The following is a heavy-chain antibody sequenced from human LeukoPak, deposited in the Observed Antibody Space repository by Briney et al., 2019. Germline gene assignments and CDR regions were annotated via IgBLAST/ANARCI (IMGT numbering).Heavy chain of an antibody. CDR2: ISYSGST. CDR1: GGSITSSNYF. Sequence: SETLSLTCTVSGGSITSSNYFWGWVRQPPGKGLEWIGSISYSGSTYYNPSLKSRVIIYVDTSKNQFSLRLRSGIAADTAVYYCASHGGGWDPILFDSWGQGSLVTDSS. J-gene: IGHJ4*02. V-gene: IGHV4-39*01. CDR3: ASHGGGWDPILFDS. D-gene: IGHD1-26*01.